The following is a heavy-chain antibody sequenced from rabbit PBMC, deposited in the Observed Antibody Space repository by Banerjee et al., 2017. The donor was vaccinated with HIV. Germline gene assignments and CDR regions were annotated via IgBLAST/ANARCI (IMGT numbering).Heavy chain of an antibody. J-gene: IGHJ4*01. D-gene: IGHD2-1*01. Sequence: QEQLVESGGGLVQPGGSLTLSCKASGFDFSRYYMSWVRQAPGKGLEWIAYIYPEYGSADFATWVNGRFTVSLDNAQNTVFLQMTSLTAADTATYFCVSYDDYGDRNLWGPGTLVTVS. CDR2: IYPEYGSA. CDR1: GFDFSRYY. CDR3: VSYDDYGDRNL. V-gene: IGHV1S47*01.